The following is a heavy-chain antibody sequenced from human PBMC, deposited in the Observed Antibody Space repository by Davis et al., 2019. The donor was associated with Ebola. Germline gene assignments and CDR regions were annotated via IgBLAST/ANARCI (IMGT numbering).Heavy chain of an antibody. CDR1: GFSFSSYW. V-gene: IGHV3-74*01. CDR3: ARGLVFGVVTLYYYGMDV. Sequence: PGGSLRLSCAASGFSFSSYWMHWVRQAPGKGLVWVSRSNSDGSSTSYADSVKGRFTISRDNAKNTVYLQMNDVRVEDTAVYYCARGLVFGVVTLYYYGMDVWGQGTTVTVSS. D-gene: IGHD3-3*01. CDR2: SNSDGSST. J-gene: IGHJ6*02.